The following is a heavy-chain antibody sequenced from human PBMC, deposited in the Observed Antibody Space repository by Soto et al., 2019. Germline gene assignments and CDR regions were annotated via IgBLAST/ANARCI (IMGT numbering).Heavy chain of an antibody. CDR1: VGTFSSYA. CDR3: ARDGCSGGSCQHEYYYYGMDV. J-gene: IGHJ6*02. CDR2: IIPIFGTA. Sequence: QVQLVQSGAEAKKPGSSVKVSCKASVGTFSSYAISWVRQAPGQGLEWMGGIIPIFGTAHYAQKFQGRVTITADESRSRAYMELSSLRSEDTAVYYCARDGCSGGSCQHEYYYYGMDVWGQGTTVTVPS. D-gene: IGHD2-15*01. V-gene: IGHV1-69*12.